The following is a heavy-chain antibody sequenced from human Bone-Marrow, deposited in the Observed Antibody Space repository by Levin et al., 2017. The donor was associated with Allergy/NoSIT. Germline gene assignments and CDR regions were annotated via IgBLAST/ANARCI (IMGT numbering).Heavy chain of an antibody. D-gene: IGHD3-22*01. CDR3: AREQGPPRITMIVVAASPGGTPLNYFDY. V-gene: IGHV3-7*01. Sequence: GGSLRLSCAASGFTFSSYWMSWVRQAPGKGLEWVANIKQDGSEKYYVDSVKGRFTISRDNAKNSLYLQMNSLRAEDTAVYYCAREQGPPRITMIVVAASPGGTPLNYFDYWGQGTLVTVSS. CDR2: IKQDGSEK. J-gene: IGHJ4*02. CDR1: GFTFSSYW.